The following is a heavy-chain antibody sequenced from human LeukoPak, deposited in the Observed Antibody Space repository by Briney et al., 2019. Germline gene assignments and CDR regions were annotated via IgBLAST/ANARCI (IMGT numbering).Heavy chain of an antibody. CDR2: INSDGSST. Sequence: GGSLRLSCAAPGFTFSSYWMHWVRQAPGKGLLWVSRINSDGSSTSYADSVKGRFTISRDNAKNTLYLQMNSLRAEDTAVYYCARRIAAAAAPYYFDYWGQGTLVTVSS. J-gene: IGHJ4*02. CDR1: GFTFSSYW. V-gene: IGHV3-74*01. D-gene: IGHD6-13*01. CDR3: ARRIAAAAAPYYFDY.